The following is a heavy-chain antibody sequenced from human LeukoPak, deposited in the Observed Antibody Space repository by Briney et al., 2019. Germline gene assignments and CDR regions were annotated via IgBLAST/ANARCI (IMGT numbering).Heavy chain of an antibody. CDR3: ARGRPDYDAFDI. CDR2: IYTSGST. CDR1: GGSISSCY. V-gene: IGHV4-4*07. D-gene: IGHD6-6*01. J-gene: IGHJ3*02. Sequence: SETLSLTCTVSGGSISSCYWSWIRQPAGKGLEWIGRIYTSGSTNYSPSLKSRVTMSVDTSKNQFSLKLSSVTAADTAVYYCARGRPDYDAFDIWGQGTTVTVSS.